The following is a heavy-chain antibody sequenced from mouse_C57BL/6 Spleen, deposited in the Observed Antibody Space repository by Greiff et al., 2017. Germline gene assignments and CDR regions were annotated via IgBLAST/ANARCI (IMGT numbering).Heavy chain of an antibody. CDR1: GYTFTDYE. CDR2: IDPETGGT. Sequence: VNVVESGAELVRPGASVTLSCKASGYTFTDYEMHWVKQTPVHGLEWIGAIDPETGGTAYNQKFKGKAILTADKSSSTAYMELRSLTSEDSAVYYCTRVYYGSSYDYAMDYWGQGTSVTVSS. CDR3: TRVYYGSSYDYAMDY. D-gene: IGHD1-1*01. J-gene: IGHJ4*01. V-gene: IGHV1-15*01.